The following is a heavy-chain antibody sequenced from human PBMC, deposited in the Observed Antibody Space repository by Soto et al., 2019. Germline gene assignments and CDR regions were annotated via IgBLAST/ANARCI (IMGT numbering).Heavy chain of an antibody. CDR2: ISAYNGNT. Sequence: ASLKVSCKASGYTFTSYGISWVRQAPGQGLEWMGWISAYNGNTNYAQKLQGRVTMTTDTSTSTAYMELRSLRSDDTAVYYCASVPGISIAAAGTPPFDYWGQGTRVTVSS. D-gene: IGHD6-13*01. J-gene: IGHJ4*02. CDR3: ASVPGISIAAAGTPPFDY. CDR1: GYTFTSYG. V-gene: IGHV1-18*01.